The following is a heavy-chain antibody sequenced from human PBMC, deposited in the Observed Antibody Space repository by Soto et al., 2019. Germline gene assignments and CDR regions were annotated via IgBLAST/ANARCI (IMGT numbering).Heavy chain of an antibody. CDR2: IYYSGST. V-gene: IGHV4-39*01. CDR3: ARGVSIEIQLWLGFDP. Sequence: PSETLSLTCTVSGGSISSSSYYWGWIRQPPGKGLEWIGSIYYSGSTYYKPSLKSRVTISVDTSKNQFSLKLSYVNAADTAVYYCARGVSIEIQLWLGFDPWGQGTLVTVSS. CDR1: GGSISSSSYY. J-gene: IGHJ5*02. D-gene: IGHD5-18*01.